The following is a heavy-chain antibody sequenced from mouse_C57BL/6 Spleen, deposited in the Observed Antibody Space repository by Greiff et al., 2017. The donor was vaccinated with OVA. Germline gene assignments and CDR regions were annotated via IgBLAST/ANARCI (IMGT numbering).Heavy chain of an antibody. CDR3: AREGALYYGNYGFAY. V-gene: IGHV1-77*01. Sequence: VQLQQSGAELVKPGASVKISCKASGYTFTDYYINWVKQRPGQGLEWIGKIGPGSGSTYYNEKFKGKATLTADKSSSTAYMQLSSLTSEDSAVYFGAREGALYYGNYGFAYWGQGTLVTVSA. J-gene: IGHJ3*01. CDR1: GYTFTDYY. D-gene: IGHD2-1*01. CDR2: IGPGSGST.